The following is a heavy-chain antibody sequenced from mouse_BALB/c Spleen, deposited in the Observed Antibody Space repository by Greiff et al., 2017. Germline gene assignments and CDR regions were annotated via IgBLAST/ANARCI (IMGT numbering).Heavy chain of an antibody. CDR3: ARADYGGAMDY. V-gene: IGHV1-80*01. CDR1: GYAFSSYW. Sequence: VQLQQSGAELVRPGSSVKISCKASGYAFSSYWMNWVKQRPGQGLEWIGQIYPGDGDTNYNGKFKGKATLTADKSSSTAYMQLSSLTSEDSAVYFCARADYGGAMDYWGLGTSVTVSS. J-gene: IGHJ4*01. CDR2: IYPGDGDT. D-gene: IGHD1-1*01.